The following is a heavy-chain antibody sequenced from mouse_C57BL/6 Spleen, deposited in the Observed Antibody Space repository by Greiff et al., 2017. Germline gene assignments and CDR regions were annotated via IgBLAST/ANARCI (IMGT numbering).Heavy chain of an antibody. CDR2: IWSGGST. V-gene: IGHV2-2*01. CDR1: GFSLTSYG. CDR3: ARGAGSSPYYAMDY. D-gene: IGHD1-1*01. Sequence: VKLMESGPGLVQPSQSLSITCTVSGFSLTSYGVHWVRQSPGKGLEWLGVIWSGGSTDYNAAFISRLSISKDNSKSQVFFKMNSLQADDTAIYYCARGAGSSPYYAMDYWGQGTSVTVSS. J-gene: IGHJ4*01.